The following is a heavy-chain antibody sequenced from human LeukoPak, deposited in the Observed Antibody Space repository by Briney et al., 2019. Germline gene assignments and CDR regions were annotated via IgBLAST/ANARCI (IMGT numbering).Heavy chain of an antibody. Sequence: ASVKVSCKASGGTFSTYAISWVRQAPGQGLEWMGWISAYNGNTNYAQKLQGRVTMTTDTSTSTAYMELRSLRSDDTAVYYCARHIVVVVAATHTALDYWGQGTLVTVSS. CDR1: GGTFSTYA. CDR2: ISAYNGNT. CDR3: ARHIVVVVAATHTALDY. J-gene: IGHJ4*02. D-gene: IGHD2-15*01. V-gene: IGHV1-18*01.